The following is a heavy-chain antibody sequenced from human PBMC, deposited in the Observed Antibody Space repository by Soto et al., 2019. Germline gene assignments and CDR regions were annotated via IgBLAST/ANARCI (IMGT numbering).Heavy chain of an antibody. Sequence: EVQLLESGGGLVQPGGSLRLSCAASGFTFSTYAMSWVRQAPGKGLEWVAGISGNGGSTYYADSVKGRFTISRHNSDKALDIQMHSLRAEDTAVYYRAKDGVDGWVQLADVGYRGQGTLVTVSS. CDR1: GFTFSTYA. V-gene: IGHV3-23*01. J-gene: IGHJ4*02. CDR3: AKDGVDGWVQLADVGY. CDR2: ISGNGGST. D-gene: IGHD1-1*01.